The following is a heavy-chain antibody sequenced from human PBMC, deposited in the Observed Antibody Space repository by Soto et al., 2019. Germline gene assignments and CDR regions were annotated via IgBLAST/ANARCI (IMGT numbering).Heavy chain of an antibody. CDR3: VRDLHEPLPADVLRVTK. Sequence: EVQLVESGGGLVQPGGSLTLSCAASGFTFRSYEMHWVRQPPGKGLQWISYISADGSGTYYADSVRGRFTISRDNAMNSLSLLMNSLGADDTDIYYCVRDLHEPLPADVLRVTKWGQGTEVTVSS. J-gene: IGHJ4*02. D-gene: IGHD3-3*01. CDR2: ISADGSGT. V-gene: IGHV3-48*03. CDR1: GFTFRSYE.